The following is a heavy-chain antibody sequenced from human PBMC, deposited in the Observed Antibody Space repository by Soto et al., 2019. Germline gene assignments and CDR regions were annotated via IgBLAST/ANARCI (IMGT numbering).Heavy chain of an antibody. CDR1: GFTFSDYY. CDR3: ARDPVVPAAMWGYYYYYGMDV. CDR2: ISSSGSTI. V-gene: IGHV3-11*01. Sequence: QVQLVESGGGLVKPGGSLRLSCAASGFTFSDYYMSWIRQAPGKGLECVSYISSSGSTISYADSVKGRFTISRDNAKNSLYLHMNSLRAEDTAVYYCARDPVVPAAMWGYYYYYGMDVWGQGTTVTVSS. D-gene: IGHD2-2*01. J-gene: IGHJ6*02.